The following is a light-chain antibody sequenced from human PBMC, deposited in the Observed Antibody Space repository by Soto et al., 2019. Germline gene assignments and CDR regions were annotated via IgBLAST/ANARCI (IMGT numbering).Light chain of an antibody. CDR3: QQTHAVPLT. J-gene: IGKJ5*01. CDR2: AAS. Sequence: DVQMTQSPSSLSASVGDRVTIACRASQTIGNYLNWYQQKPGEAPKVLIFAASSLRSGVPSRFSGSGYGTDFTLTIINLHPEDSSTYYCQQTHAVPLTFGQGTRL. V-gene: IGKV1-39*01. CDR1: QTIGNY.